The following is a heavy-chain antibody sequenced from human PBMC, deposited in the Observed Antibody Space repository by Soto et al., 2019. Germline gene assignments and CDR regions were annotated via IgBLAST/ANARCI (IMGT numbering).Heavy chain of an antibody. CDR3: ARQGFGAIPGLVDV. CDR1: GGSISNYY. J-gene: IGHJ6*02. CDR2: LHYGGNS. V-gene: IGHV4-59*08. D-gene: IGHD3-10*01. Sequence: QVQLQESGPGLVKPSETLSLTCTVSGGSISNYYCSWFRQPPGKGLEWIGALHYGGNSAYNPSLRCRVTMSVATSTNQFSLRLSSVTAADTALYDCARQGFGAIPGLVDVGGQGTTVIVSS.